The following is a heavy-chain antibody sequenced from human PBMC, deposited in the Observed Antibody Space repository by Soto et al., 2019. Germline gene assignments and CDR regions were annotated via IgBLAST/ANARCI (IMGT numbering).Heavy chain of an antibody. V-gene: IGHV3-7*04. D-gene: IGHD3-10*01. J-gene: IGHJ3*02. CDR1: GFTLRNYW. Sequence: GGSLRLSCVASGFTLRNYWMAWVRQTPGKGLEFVANIRQDGDEINYVDSVKGRFTISRDNAKNSLFLQMNSLRDEDTAVYYCGTDEWGGAFDIGGQGTMVTVSS. CDR3: GTDEWGGAFDI. CDR2: IRQDGDEI.